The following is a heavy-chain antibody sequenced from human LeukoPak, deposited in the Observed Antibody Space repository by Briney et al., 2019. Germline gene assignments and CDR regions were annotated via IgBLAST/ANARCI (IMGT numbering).Heavy chain of an antibody. V-gene: IGHV1-46*01. J-gene: IGHJ5*02. CDR3: ARDPRPAVDTAMVTFWFDP. CDR2: INPSGGST. CDR1: GYTFTSYY. Sequence: ASVKVSCKASGYTFTSYYMHWVRQAPGQGLEWMGIINPSGGSTSYAQKFQGRVTMTRDMSTSTVYMELSSLRSEDTAVYYCARDPRPAVDTAMVTFWFDPWGQGTLVTVSS. D-gene: IGHD5-18*01.